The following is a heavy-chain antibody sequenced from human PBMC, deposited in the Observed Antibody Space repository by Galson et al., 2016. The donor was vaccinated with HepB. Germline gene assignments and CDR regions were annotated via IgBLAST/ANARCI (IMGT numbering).Heavy chain of an antibody. J-gene: IGHJ5*02. D-gene: IGHD3-3*01. CDR2: ITSSGDST. V-gene: IGHV3-23*01. CDR3: AKGFGVVTS. CDR1: GFTFSHYA. Sequence: SLRLSCAASGFTFSHYAMSWVRQPPGKGLEWVSSITSSGDSTDSADSAKGRFTVSRDNSKNTLYLQMNGLRAEDSAVYYCAKGFGVVTSWGQGTLVTVSS.